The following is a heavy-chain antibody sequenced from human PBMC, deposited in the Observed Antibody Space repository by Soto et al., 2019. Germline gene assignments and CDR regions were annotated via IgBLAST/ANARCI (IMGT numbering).Heavy chain of an antibody. J-gene: IGHJ6*02. CDR3: ARDDNIVVVSTSLGAMDV. D-gene: IGHD2-2*01. V-gene: IGHV4-4*02. Sequence: PSETLSLTCAVYGGSISSNRWWSWVRQPPGKGLEWIGEIYHSVSTNYNPSLKSRVTISLDKSKNQFSLKLTSVTAADSAVYYCARDDNIVVVSTSLGAMDVWGQGTTMTV. CDR2: IYHSVST. CDR1: GGSISSNRW.